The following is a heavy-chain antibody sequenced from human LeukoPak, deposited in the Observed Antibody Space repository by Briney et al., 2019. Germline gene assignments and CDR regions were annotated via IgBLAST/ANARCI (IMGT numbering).Heavy chain of an antibody. CDR2: IYHNGNT. CDR1: GGSISSGGYS. D-gene: IGHD5-18*01. V-gene: IGHV4-30-2*01. J-gene: IGHJ4*02. CDR3: ASGVYSYGFDY. Sequence: PSETLSLTCAVSGGSISSGGYSWSWIRQPPGKGLEWIGYIYHNGNTYYSPSLKSRVTISVDRSKNQLSLKLSSVTAADTARYCCASGVYSYGFDYWGQGTRVMVSS.